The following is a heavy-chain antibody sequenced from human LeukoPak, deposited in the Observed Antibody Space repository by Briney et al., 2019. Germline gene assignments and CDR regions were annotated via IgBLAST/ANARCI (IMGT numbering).Heavy chain of an antibody. J-gene: IGHJ4*02. V-gene: IGHV1-2*02. CDR2: INPNTGGT. CDR3: ARLSQGYSSSWYTG. D-gene: IGHD6-13*01. CDR1: GYTFTGYY. Sequence: ASVKVSCKASGYTFTGYYMHWVRQAPGQGLEWMGWINPNTGGTNYEQKFQGRVTMTRDTSISTAYMELSRLRSDDTAVYYCARLSQGYSSSWYTGWGQGTLVTVSS.